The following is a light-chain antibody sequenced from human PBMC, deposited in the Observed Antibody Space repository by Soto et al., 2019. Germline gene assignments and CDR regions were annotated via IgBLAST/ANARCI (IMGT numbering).Light chain of an antibody. J-gene: IGKJ4*01. V-gene: IGKV3-11*01. CDR3: QQRSNSFT. Sequence: EIVLTQSPATLSLSPGERATLSCRASQSVSSYLAWYQQKPGQAPRLLIYDASNRATGIPARFSGSRSGTDFTLTISSLEPEDFAVYYCQQRSNSFTFGGGTKVEIK. CDR2: DAS. CDR1: QSVSSY.